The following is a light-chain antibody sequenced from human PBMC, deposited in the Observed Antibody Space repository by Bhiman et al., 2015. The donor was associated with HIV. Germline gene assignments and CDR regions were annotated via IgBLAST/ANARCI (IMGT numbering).Light chain of an antibody. Sequence: QSALTQPASMSGSPGQSITISCTGTSSDVGGYNYVSWYQQYPGKAPKLMIYDVSNRPSGVPNRFSGSKSDNTASLTISGLQAEDEADYYCSSYTTSSTYVFGTGTKVTVL. CDR2: DVS. J-gene: IGLJ1*01. CDR3: SSYTTSSTYV. CDR1: SSDVGGYNY. V-gene: IGLV2-14*03.